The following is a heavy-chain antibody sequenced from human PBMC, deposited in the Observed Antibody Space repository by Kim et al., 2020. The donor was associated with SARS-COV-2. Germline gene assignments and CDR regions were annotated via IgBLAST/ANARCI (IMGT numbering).Heavy chain of an antibody. CDR1: GGSITNYY. CDR2: IYYSGTT. J-gene: IGHJ4*02. Sequence: SETLSLTCTVSGGSITNYYWSWIRQPPGKGLEWIGWIYYSGTTNYNPSLRSRVTITIGTSNNQFSLKLRSVTAADTAMYYCARTTVPGYSDYWGQGTLVTVSS. CDR3: ARTTVPGYSDY. V-gene: IGHV4-59*01. D-gene: IGHD5-18*01.